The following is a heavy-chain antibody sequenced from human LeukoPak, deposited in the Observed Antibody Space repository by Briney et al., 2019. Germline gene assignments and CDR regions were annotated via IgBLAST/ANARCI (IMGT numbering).Heavy chain of an antibody. CDR3: ASPMIVVAPGAFDI. CDR1: GFTFSSYS. V-gene: IGHV3-21*01. D-gene: IGHD3-22*01. Sequence: PGGSLRLSCAASGFTFSSYSMNLVRQAPGKGLEWVSSISSSSSYIYYADSVKGRFTISRDNAKNSLYLQMNSLRAEDTAVYYCASPMIVVAPGAFDIWGQGTMVTVSS. CDR2: ISSSSSYI. J-gene: IGHJ3*02.